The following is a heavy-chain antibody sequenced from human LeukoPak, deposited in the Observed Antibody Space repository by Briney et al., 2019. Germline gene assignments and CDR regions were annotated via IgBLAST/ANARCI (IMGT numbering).Heavy chain of an antibody. CDR3: ARDSGGSYRNDAFDI. Sequence: GGSLRLSCAASGFTFSSYSMNWVRQAPGKGLEWVSSISSSSSYIYYADSVKGRFTISRDNAKNSLYLQMNSLRAEDTAVYYCARDSGGSYRNDAFDIWGQGTMVTVSS. CDR1: GFTFSSYS. V-gene: IGHV3-21*01. CDR2: ISSSSSYI. J-gene: IGHJ3*02. D-gene: IGHD1-26*01.